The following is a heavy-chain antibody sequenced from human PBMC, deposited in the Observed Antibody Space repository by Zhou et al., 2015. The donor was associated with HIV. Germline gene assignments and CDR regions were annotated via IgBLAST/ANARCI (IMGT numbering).Heavy chain of an antibody. CDR1: GGTFSNYG. D-gene: IGHD4-17*01. V-gene: IGHV1-69*06. CDR2: IIPILGTT. J-gene: IGHJ2*01. CDR3: ARGAQGSDYGDRRSYWYFDL. Sequence: QVQLVQSGAEVKKPGSSVKVSCKASGGTFSNYGISWVRQAPGQGLEWMGGIIPILGTTNYAQKFQGRVTITADKSTSTAYMELSSLRSEDTAVYYCARGAQGSDYGDRRSYWYFDLWGRGTLVTVSS.